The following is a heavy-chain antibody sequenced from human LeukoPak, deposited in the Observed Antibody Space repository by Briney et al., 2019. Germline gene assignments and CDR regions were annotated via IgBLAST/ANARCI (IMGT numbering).Heavy chain of an antibody. J-gene: IGHJ6*02. CDR3: AKDLNDSSGYHYYYYYGMDV. Sequence: SETLSLTCAVYGGSFSGYYWSWIRQPPGKGLEWIGEINHSGSTDYNPSLKSRVTISVDTSKNQFSLKLSSVTAADTAVYYCAKDLNDSSGYHYYYYYGMDVWGQGTTVTVSS. CDR2: INHSGST. D-gene: IGHD3-22*01. CDR1: GGSFSGYY. V-gene: IGHV4-34*01.